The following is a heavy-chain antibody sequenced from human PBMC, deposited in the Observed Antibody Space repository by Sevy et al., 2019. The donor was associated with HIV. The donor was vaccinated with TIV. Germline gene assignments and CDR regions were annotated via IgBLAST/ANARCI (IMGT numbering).Heavy chain of an antibody. D-gene: IGHD2-8*01. V-gene: IGHV3-23*01. J-gene: IGHJ4*02. CDR2: LSFGCGRI. CDR3: AREGCTKPHDY. CDR1: GFNFNIYR. Sequence: GGSLRLPCVASGFNFNIYRMSWVRQAPGKRLEWVSTLSFGCGRINHADSVQGRFTMSRDDSKKTVYLEMNSLRPEDTAVYYCAREGCTKPHDYWGQGTLVTVSS.